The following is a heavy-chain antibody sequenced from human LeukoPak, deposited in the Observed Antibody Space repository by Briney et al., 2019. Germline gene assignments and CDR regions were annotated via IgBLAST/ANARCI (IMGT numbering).Heavy chain of an antibody. CDR3: ARHRSSTSYDPFDI. D-gene: IGHD2-2*01. J-gene: IGHJ3*02. CDR1: GFSISSSSYY. Sequence: PSETLSLTCTVSGFSISSSSYYWGWIRQPPGKGLEWIGSFSYSGTTYYNPSFKSRLTISIDTSKNQFSLNLSSVIAADTAVYYCARHRSSTSYDPFDIWGQGTLVTVSS. CDR2: FSYSGTT. V-gene: IGHV4-39*01.